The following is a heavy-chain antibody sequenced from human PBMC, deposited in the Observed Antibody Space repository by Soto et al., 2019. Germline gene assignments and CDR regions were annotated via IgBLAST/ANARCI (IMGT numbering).Heavy chain of an antibody. CDR3: GSTNYNPSLKSRVTISVDTSKNQFSLKLSSVTAADTAVYYCARDFGFRYYDSSGYDYYYYYGMDV. CDR2: IHPSNGGT. D-gene: IGHD3-10*01. J-gene: IGHJ6*02. V-gene: IGHV1-2*04. Sequence: ASVKVSCQASGYSFTGNSIHWVRQAPGQGLEWMGWIHPSNGGTNYAQKFQGWVTMTRDTSTSTAYMDLSRLTSDDTAFYYSGSTNYNPSLKSRVTISVDTSKNQFSLKLSSVTAADTAVYYCARDFGFRYYDSSGYDYYYYYGMDVWGQGTTVTVSS. CDR1: GYSFTGNS.